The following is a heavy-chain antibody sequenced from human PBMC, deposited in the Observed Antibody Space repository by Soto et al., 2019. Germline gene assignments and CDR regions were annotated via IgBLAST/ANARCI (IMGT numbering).Heavy chain of an antibody. CDR1: GITLSDYY. J-gene: IGHJ4*02. CDR2: ITSSGDTI. Sequence: QVQLVESGGGLVKPGGSLRLSCAASGITLSDYYMTWIRQAPGKGLEWVSYITSSGDTIYYADSVKGRFTISRDNAKNSLYLQMNSLRAEDTAVYCCASGAVAGTDEYWGQGTLVTVSS. D-gene: IGHD6-19*01. V-gene: IGHV3-11*01. CDR3: ASGAVAGTDEY.